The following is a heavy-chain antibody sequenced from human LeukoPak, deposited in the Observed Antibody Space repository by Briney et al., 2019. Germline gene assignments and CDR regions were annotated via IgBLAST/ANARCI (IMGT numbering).Heavy chain of an antibody. CDR3: AKDVVIIQGYGMDV. CDR1: GFTFSSYG. CDR2: ISYDGSNK. Sequence: GGSLRLSCAASGFTFSSYGMPWVRQAPGKGLEWVAVISYDGSNKYYADSVKGRFTISRDNSKNTLYLQMNSLRAEDTAVYYCAKDVVIIQGYGMDVWGQGTTVTVSS. D-gene: IGHD3-3*01. V-gene: IGHV3-30*18. J-gene: IGHJ6*02.